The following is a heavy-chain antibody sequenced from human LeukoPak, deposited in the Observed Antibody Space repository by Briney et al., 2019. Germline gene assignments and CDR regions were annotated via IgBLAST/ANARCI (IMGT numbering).Heavy chain of an antibody. Sequence: RASVKVSCKASGGTFSSYAISWVRQAPGQGLEWMGGIIPIFGTANYAQKFQGRVTMTRDTSTSTVYMELSSLRSEDTAVYYCARTGIAAAGYFDYWGQGTLVTVSS. J-gene: IGHJ4*02. D-gene: IGHD6-13*01. CDR2: IIPIFGTA. CDR1: GGTFSSYA. V-gene: IGHV1-69*05. CDR3: ARTGIAAAGYFDY.